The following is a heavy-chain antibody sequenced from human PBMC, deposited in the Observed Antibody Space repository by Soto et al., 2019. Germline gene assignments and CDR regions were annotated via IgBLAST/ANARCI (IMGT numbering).Heavy chain of an antibody. V-gene: IGHV3-30-3*01. D-gene: IGHD6-6*01. CDR3: ASLIAARSQPNY. CDR2: ISYDGSNK. J-gene: IGHJ4*02. Sequence: PGGSLRLSCAASGFTFSSYAMHWVRQAPGKGLEWVAVISYDGSNKYYADSVKGRFTISRDNSKNTLYLQMNSLRAEDTAVYYCASLIAARSQPNYWGQGTLVTVSS. CDR1: GFTFSSYA.